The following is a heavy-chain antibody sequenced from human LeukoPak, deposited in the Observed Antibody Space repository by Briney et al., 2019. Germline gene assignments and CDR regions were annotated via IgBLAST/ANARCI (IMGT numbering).Heavy chain of an antibody. CDR1: GGSFSGYY. V-gene: IGHV4-34*01. Sequence: SETLSLTCAVYGGSFSGYYWSWIRQPPGKGLEWIGEINHSGSTNYNPSLKSRVTISVDTSKNQFSLKLSSVTAADTAVYYCVRGGLIRYFGRYFDYWGQGTLVTVSS. CDR2: INHSGST. D-gene: IGHD3-9*01. CDR3: VRGGLIRYFGRYFDY. J-gene: IGHJ4*02.